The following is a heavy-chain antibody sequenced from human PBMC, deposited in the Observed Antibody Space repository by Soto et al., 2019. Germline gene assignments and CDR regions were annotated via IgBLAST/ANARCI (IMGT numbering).Heavy chain of an antibody. CDR3: ARHTYYYDSSGPLSP. CDR1: GGSISSSSYD. CDR2: IYYSGST. D-gene: IGHD3-22*01. Sequence: SETLSLTCTVTGGSISSSSYDWGWIRQPPGKGLEWIGSIYYSGSTYYNPSLKSRVTVSVDTSKNQFSLKLSSVTAAHTAVYYCARHTYYYDSSGPLSPWGQGTLVTVSS. J-gene: IGHJ5*02. V-gene: IGHV4-39*01.